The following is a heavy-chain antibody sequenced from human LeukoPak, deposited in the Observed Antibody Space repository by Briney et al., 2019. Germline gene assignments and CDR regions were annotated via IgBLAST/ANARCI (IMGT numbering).Heavy chain of an antibody. CDR3: AEIYSSGWYGDY. V-gene: IGHV3-9*01. Sequence: GRSLRLSCAASGFTFDDYAMHWVRQAPGKGLEWVSGISWNSGSIGYADSVKGRFTISRDNSKNTLYLQMNSLRAEDTAVYYCAEIYSSGWYGDYWGQGTLVTVSS. D-gene: IGHD6-19*01. CDR2: ISWNSGSI. J-gene: IGHJ4*02. CDR1: GFTFDDYA.